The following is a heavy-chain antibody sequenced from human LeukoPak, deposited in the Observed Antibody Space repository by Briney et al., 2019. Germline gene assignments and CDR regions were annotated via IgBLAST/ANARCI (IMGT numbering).Heavy chain of an antibody. CDR2: INHDGSEN. D-gene: IGHD3-16*01. J-gene: IGHJ4*02. Sequence: GGSLRLSCAASGFTFGSFWMNWVRQAPGKGLEWVATINHDGSENYYVDSVKGRFIISRDNAKNSLYLQMNSLRAEDTAVYYCARYEGGPGFDYWGPGTLVAVSS. CDR3: ARYEGGPGFDY. CDR1: GFTFGSFW. V-gene: IGHV3-7*01.